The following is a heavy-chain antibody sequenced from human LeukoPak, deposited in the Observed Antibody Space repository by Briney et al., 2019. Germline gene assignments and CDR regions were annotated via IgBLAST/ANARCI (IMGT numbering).Heavy chain of an antibody. CDR3: AKDYVRDGYNYGVFQN. D-gene: IGHD5-24*01. CDR2: ISGDGGST. V-gene: IGHV3-43*02. CDR1: GFTFDEHA. J-gene: IGHJ4*02. Sequence: GGSLRLSCAASGFTFDEHAMHWVRQAPGKGLEWVSLISGDGGSTYCVVSVKGRFTISRDNSKNSLYLHMNSLTTEDTALYYCAKDYVRDGYNYGVFQNWGRGTLVTVSS.